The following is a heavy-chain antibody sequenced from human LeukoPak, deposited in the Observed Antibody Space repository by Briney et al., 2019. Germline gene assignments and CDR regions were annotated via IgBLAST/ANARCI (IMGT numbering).Heavy chain of an antibody. D-gene: IGHD5-18*01. CDR3: ARDPNRIQLWPF. CDR1: TFTSTSYW. V-gene: IGHV3-7*01. CDR2: IKQDGSEK. Sequence: GGSLRLSCAASTFTSTSYWMSWVRQAPGKGLEWVANIKQDGSEKYYVDSVKGRFTISRDNAKNSLYLQMNSLRAEDTAVYYCARDPNRIQLWPFWGQGTLVTVSS. J-gene: IGHJ4*02.